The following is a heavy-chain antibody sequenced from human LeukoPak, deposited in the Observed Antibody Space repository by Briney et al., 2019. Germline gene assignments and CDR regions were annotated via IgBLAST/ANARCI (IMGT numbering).Heavy chain of an antibody. D-gene: IGHD6-13*01. V-gene: IGHV4-34*01. CDR2: INHSGST. J-gene: IGHJ6*03. CDR3: ARGRSSSWYSAQVYYYMDV. CDR1: GGSFSGYY. Sequence: SETLSLTCAVYGGSFSGYYWSWIRQPPGKGLEWIGEINHSGSTNYNPSLKSRVTISVDTSKNQFSLKLSSVTAADTAVYYCARGRSSSWYSAQVYYYMDVWGKGTTVTVSS.